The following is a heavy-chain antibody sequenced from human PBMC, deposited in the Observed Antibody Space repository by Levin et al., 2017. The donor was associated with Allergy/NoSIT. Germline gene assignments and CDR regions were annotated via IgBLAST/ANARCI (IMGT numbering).Heavy chain of an antibody. CDR3: ARPWRPSCAGTRCYVLDS. V-gene: IGHV5-51*01. CDR2: IWPGDSDS. D-gene: IGHD2-2*01. CDR1: GYDFNTYW. Sequence: GESLKISCKTSGYDFNTYWIGWVRQKSGKGLEWMGIIWPGDSDSKYSVSFQGQVTISVDKSLSTSYLEWSSLKSSDTAVYYCARPWRPSCAGTRCYVLDSWGQGTLVTVSS. J-gene: IGHJ4*02.